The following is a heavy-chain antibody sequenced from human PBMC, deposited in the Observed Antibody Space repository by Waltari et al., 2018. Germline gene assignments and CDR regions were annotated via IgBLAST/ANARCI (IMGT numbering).Heavy chain of an antibody. Sequence: QVQLQESGPGLVKPSQTLSLTCTVPGGSISSGSYSCSWIRQPAGKGLEWIGYIYTSGSTNYNPSLKSRVTISVDTSKNQFSLKLSSVTAADTAVYYCARAVGARYFDLWGRGTLVTVSS. J-gene: IGHJ2*01. V-gene: IGHV4-61*09. CDR1: GGSISSGSYS. CDR3: ARAVGARYFDL. D-gene: IGHD1-26*01. CDR2: IYTSGST.